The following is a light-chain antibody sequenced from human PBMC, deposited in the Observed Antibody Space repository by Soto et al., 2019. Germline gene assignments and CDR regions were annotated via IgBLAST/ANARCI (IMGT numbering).Light chain of an antibody. V-gene: IGKV3-15*01. CDR2: RTS. CDR1: QSVSSY. J-gene: IGKJ4*01. CDR3: QQYNNWPRAT. Sequence: ETVMTQSPATLSVSPGGRATLSCRASQSVSSYLAWYQQKPGQAPRLLMFRTSSGATGFPARFSGSGSGTEFNLTISSLQSEDFGVYYCQQYNNWPRATFGGGTKVDIK.